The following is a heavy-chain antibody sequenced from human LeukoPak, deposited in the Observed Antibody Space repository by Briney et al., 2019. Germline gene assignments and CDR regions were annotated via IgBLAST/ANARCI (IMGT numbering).Heavy chain of an antibody. J-gene: IGHJ4*02. CDR1: GFSFSSYA. Sequence: GGSLRLSCAASGFSFSSYAMSWVRQAPGKGLEWVSSFSGSGGSTYYADSVKGRFTISRDNSKNTLYLQMNSLRAEDTAVYYCARDSGPGLLWFGEFLDPLDYWGQGTLVTVSS. CDR3: ARDSGPGLLWFGEFLDPLDY. V-gene: IGHV3-23*01. D-gene: IGHD3-10*01. CDR2: FSGSGGST.